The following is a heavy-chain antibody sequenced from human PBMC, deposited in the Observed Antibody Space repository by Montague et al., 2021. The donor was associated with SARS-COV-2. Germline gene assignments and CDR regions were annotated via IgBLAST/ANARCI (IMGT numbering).Heavy chain of an antibody. CDR2: IFYTGST. D-gene: IGHD2-15*01. Sequence: SETLSLTCTVSGGSLNNYFWSWIRQSPGKGLQWIGYIFYTGSTKFNPSLKSRVSMSLDTSKNHFSLRLSAVTAADTARYYCARAQNICFIANCVNYFDLWGLGALVTVSS. V-gene: IGHV4-59*01. J-gene: IGHJ4*02. CDR1: GGSLNNYF. CDR3: ARAQNICFIANCVNYFDL.